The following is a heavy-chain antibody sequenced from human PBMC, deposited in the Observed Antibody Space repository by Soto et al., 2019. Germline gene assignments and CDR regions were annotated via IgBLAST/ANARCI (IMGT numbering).Heavy chain of an antibody. Sequence: EVQSLESGGGLVQPGGSLRLSCAASGFTFSNYAMSWVRQAPGKGLEWVSGIGGRATSAYYADSVKGRFAISRDNSYNTLFLQLNSLRAEDTAVYYCAKSRYSDSSGDFYDFWGQGTLVSVSS. CDR3: AKSRYSDSSGDFYDF. J-gene: IGHJ4*02. CDR1: GFTFSNYA. D-gene: IGHD3-22*01. V-gene: IGHV3-23*01. CDR2: IGGRATSA.